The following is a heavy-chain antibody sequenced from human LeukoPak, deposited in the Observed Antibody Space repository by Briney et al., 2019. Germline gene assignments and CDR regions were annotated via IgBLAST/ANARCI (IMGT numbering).Heavy chain of an antibody. CDR2: IRYDGSNK. D-gene: IGHD5-12*01. Sequence: PGGSLRLSCAASGFTFSSYWMSWVRQAPGKGLEWVAFIRYDGSNKYYADSVKGRFTISRDNSKNTLYLQMNSLRAEDTAMYYCAKGRHGYSGYDYPYWGQGTLVTVSS. J-gene: IGHJ4*02. CDR1: GFTFSSYW. CDR3: AKGRHGYSGYDYPY. V-gene: IGHV3-30*02.